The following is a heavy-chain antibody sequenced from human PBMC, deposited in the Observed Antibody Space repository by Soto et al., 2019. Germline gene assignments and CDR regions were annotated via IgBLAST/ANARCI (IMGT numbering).Heavy chain of an antibody. Sequence: ASVKVSCKASGYTFTSYDINWVRQATGQGLEWMGWMNPNIGNTGYAQKFQGRVTMTRNTSISTAYTELSSLRSEDTAVYYCARLQQYYGGQPGDAFDIWGQGTMVTVS. CDR2: MNPNIGNT. CDR3: ARLQQYYGGQPGDAFDI. D-gene: IGHD4-17*01. V-gene: IGHV1-8*01. CDR1: GYTFTSYD. J-gene: IGHJ3*02.